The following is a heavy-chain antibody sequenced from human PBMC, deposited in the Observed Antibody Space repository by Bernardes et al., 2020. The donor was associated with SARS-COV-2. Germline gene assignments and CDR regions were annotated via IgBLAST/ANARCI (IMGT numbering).Heavy chain of an antibody. CDR3: HLNARRPEFFDS. J-gene: IGHJ4*02. CDR1: GFTFSNYG. V-gene: IGHV3-30*03. D-gene: IGHD6-25*01. Sequence: LRISCAASGFTFSNYGMHCFRPAPVKGLEWVAVISYDATKKYYADSVKGRFTVSRDNSKNTLFLQMNSLRTDDTAVYYCHLNARRPEFFDSWGQGSLVTVSS. CDR2: ISYDATKK.